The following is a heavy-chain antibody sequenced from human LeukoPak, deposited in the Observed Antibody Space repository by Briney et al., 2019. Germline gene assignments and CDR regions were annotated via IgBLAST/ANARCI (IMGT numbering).Heavy chain of an antibody. D-gene: IGHD2-2*01. CDR1: GFTFSSYA. CDR3: AKLPPRVVPSANYYFDY. J-gene: IGHJ4*02. CDR2: IGDSGSST. Sequence: PGESLKISCAASGFTFSSYAMSWARQAPGKGLEWVSAIGDSGSSTYYADSVKGRFTISRDNSKNTLYLQMNILRAEDTAVYYCAKLPPRVVPSANYYFDYWGQGTLVTVSS. V-gene: IGHV3-23*01.